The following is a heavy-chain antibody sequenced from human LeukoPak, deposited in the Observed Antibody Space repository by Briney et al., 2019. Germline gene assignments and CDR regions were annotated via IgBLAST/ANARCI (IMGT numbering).Heavy chain of an antibody. CDR3: ARDKWVATLYYGMDV. Sequence: PGGSLRLSCAASGFTFSSYAMHWVRQAPGKGLEWVAVISYDGSNKYYADSVKGRFTISRDNSKNTLYLQMNSLRAEDTAVYYCARDKWVATLYYGMDVWGQGTTVTVSS. J-gene: IGHJ6*02. D-gene: IGHD5-12*01. CDR1: GFTFSSYA. CDR2: ISYDGSNK. V-gene: IGHV3-30*14.